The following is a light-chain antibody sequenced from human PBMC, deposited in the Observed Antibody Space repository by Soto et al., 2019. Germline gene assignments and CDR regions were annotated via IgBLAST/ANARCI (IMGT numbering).Light chain of an antibody. Sequence: DIQMTQSPPSLSVSVGDRVTITCQASQDISNYLHWFQQKPGKAPKLLIYAASSLQSGVPSRFSGSGSGTDFTLTISSLQPEDFATYYCQQSYSTLPWTFGQGTKVDIK. CDR3: QQSYSTLPWT. V-gene: IGKV1-39*01. CDR1: QDISNY. J-gene: IGKJ1*01. CDR2: AAS.